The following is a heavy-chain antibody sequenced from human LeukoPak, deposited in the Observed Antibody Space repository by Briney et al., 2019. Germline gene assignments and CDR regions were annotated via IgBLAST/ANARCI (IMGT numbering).Heavy chain of an antibody. V-gene: IGHV4-39*01. Sequence: SETLSLTCSVSSDSISSSSSYWGWIRQSPGKGLEWIGSIYYSGSTYYNPSLKSRVTISVDTSKNQFSLKLSSVTATDTAVYYCARHGFYYASGPLFDYWGRGTLVTVSS. D-gene: IGHD3-10*01. J-gene: IGHJ4*02. CDR1: SDSISSSSSY. CDR2: IYYSGST. CDR3: ARHGFYYASGPLFDY.